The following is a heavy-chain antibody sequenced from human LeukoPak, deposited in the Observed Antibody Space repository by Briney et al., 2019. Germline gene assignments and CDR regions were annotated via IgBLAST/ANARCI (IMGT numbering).Heavy chain of an antibody. CDR1: GYTFTGYY. D-gene: IGHD2-21*01. CDR2: INPNSGGT. V-gene: IGHV1-2*02. J-gene: IGHJ5*02. Sequence: ASVKVSCKASGYTFTGYYMHWVRQAPGQGLEWMGWINPNSGGTNYAQKFQGRVTMNRDTSISTAYMELSRLRSDDTAVYYCARLVGPIVVVIAMSENWFDPWGQGTLVTVSS. CDR3: ARLVGPIVVVIAMSENWFDP.